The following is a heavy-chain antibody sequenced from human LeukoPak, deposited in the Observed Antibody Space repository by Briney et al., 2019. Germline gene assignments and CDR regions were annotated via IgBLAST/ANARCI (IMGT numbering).Heavy chain of an antibody. CDR1: GFAFDEHG. V-gene: IGHV3-20*04. J-gene: IGHJ4*02. D-gene: IGHD2-2*01. Sequence: GGSLRLSCTASGFAFDEHGMSWVRQVPGKGLEWVSGINWSGGSTVYADPLRGRFNISRDNAKTSLYLPMDSLRAEDTALYYCARAPITSPFYFDYWGQGTLVTVSS. CDR2: INWSGGST. CDR3: ARAPITSPFYFDY.